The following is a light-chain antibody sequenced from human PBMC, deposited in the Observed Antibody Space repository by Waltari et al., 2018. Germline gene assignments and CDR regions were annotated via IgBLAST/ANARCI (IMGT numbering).Light chain of an antibody. CDR1: QALGSF. V-gene: IGKV1-39*01. CDR3: QESFSSPWT. CDR2: GAS. Sequence: DIQMTQSPPFLSPSVGDSLTITCRASQALGSFLNWYQHRPPKAPKLLIYGASSLQRGVSSRFSGGGSGTEFTLTVSSLQPDDFATYYCQESFSSPWTFGPGTQVDI. J-gene: IGKJ1*01.